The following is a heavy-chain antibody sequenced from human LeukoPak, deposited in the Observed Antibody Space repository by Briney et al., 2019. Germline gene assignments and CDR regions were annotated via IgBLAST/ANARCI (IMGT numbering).Heavy chain of an antibody. Sequence: SETLSLTCAVYGGSFSGYYWSWIRQPPGKGLEWIGEINHSGSTNYNPSLKSRVTISVDTSKNQFSLKLSSVTAADTAVYYCARGLMWSSGWYARGDYWGQGTLVTVSS. V-gene: IGHV4-34*01. CDR3: ARGLMWSSGWYARGDY. J-gene: IGHJ4*02. CDR1: GGSFSGYY. CDR2: INHSGST. D-gene: IGHD6-19*01.